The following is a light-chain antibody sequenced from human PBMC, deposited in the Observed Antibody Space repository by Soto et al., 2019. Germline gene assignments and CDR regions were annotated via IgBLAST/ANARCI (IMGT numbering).Light chain of an antibody. Sequence: QYAVSQPASVSGSPGQSITIACTGTSSDFGGYNYVSWYQQHPGKAPKLMIYEVSNRPSGVSNRFSGSKSGNTASLTISGLQAEDEADYYCSSYTSSSTLVFGTGTKVTVL. CDR3: SSYTSSSTLV. V-gene: IGLV2-14*01. CDR2: EVS. J-gene: IGLJ1*01. CDR1: SSDFGGYNY.